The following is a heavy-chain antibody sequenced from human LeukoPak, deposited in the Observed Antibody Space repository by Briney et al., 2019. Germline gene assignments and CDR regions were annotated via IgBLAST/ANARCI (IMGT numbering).Heavy chain of an antibody. Sequence: GGSLRLSCAASGVTFWNYAMAWVRQAPGKGLDWVSVIGADSGTTYYAHSVKGRFTISRDNSKNTLYLQMNSLRAEDTAVYYCAKKFGSSAWYVAFDPWGQGTLVTVSS. CDR1: GVTFWNYA. CDR3: AKKFGSSAWYVAFDP. D-gene: IGHD6-19*01. V-gene: IGHV3-23*01. CDR2: IGADSGTT. J-gene: IGHJ5*02.